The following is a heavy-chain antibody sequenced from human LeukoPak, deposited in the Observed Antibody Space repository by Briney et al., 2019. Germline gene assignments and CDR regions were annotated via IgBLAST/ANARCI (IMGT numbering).Heavy chain of an antibody. D-gene: IGHD2-21*01. CDR1: GGSFSGYY. CDR2: INHSGST. J-gene: IGHJ5*02. CDR3: ARRRIVVVIAIGGHWFDP. Sequence: SETLSLTCAVYGGSFSGYYWSWIRQPPGKGLEWIGEINHSGSTNYNPSLKSRVTISVDTSKNQFSLKLSSVTAADTAVYYCARRRIVVVIAIGGHWFDPWGQGTLVTVSS. V-gene: IGHV4-34*01.